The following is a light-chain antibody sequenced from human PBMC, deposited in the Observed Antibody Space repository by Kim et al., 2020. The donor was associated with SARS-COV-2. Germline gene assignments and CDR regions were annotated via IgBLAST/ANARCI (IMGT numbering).Light chain of an antibody. CDR1: QSVCSD. Sequence: SLPPGERATLSCRASQSVCSDLAWFQQKPGQPPRLLIYDTSNRATGIPARFSGSGSGTDFTLTISSLEPEDFAVYYCQQRSLWFAFGQGTRLEIK. V-gene: IGKV3-11*01. J-gene: IGKJ5*01. CDR3: QQRSLWFA. CDR2: DTS.